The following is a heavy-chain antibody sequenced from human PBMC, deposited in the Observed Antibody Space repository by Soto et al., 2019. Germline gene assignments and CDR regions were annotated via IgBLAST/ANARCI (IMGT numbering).Heavy chain of an antibody. CDR1: GFSLSSCDVG. D-gene: IGHD2-15*01. Sequence: QITLKESGPTLVKPTQTLTLTCTFSGFSLSSCDVGVGWIRQPPGKALEWLALIYWDDDKRYSPSLKSRLTITKDTSRNQVVLTVTNLDPVDTATYYCVRASGGGSSAYFDYWGQGTLVTVSS. CDR2: IYWDDDK. CDR3: VRASGGGSSAYFDY. V-gene: IGHV2-5*02. J-gene: IGHJ4*02.